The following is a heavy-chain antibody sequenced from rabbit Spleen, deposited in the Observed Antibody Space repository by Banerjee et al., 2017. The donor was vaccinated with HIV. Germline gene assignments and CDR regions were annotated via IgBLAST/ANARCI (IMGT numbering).Heavy chain of an antibody. CDR2: AYAGSSGSP. Sequence: QEQLVESGGGLVQPGGSLKLSCKASGFSFNSGYDMCWVRQAPGKGLEWVACAYAGSSGSPYSATWAKGRFPISKSSSTTVTLQMTSLTAADTATYFCARDAGTSFSTYGMDLWGPGTLVTVS. J-gene: IGHJ6*01. V-gene: IGHV1S45*01. CDR3: ARDAGTSFSTYGMDL. CDR1: GFSFNSGYD. D-gene: IGHD8-1*01.